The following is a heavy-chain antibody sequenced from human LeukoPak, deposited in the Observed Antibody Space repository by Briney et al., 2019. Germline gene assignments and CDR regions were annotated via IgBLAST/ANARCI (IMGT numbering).Heavy chain of an antibody. V-gene: IGHV5-51*01. CDR3: ARPGGIDY. CDR1: GYIFPTYW. D-gene: IGHD3-16*01. Sequence: GESLKISCKGSGYIFPTYWIGWVRQMPGKGLEWMGIIYPSDSDTRYSPSFQGQATISVDKSVSTAYLQWSSLKASDTAMYYCARPGGIDYWGQGTLVTVSS. CDR2: IYPSDSDT. J-gene: IGHJ4*02.